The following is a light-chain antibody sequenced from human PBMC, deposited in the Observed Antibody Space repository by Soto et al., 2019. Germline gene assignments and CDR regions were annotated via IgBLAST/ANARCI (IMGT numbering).Light chain of an antibody. CDR3: CSYTTSTIYV. Sequence: QSALTQPASVSGSPGQSITIPCTGTSSDVGGYDYVSWYQQHPGKAPKLMIYDVFHRPSGVSNRFSGSKSGNTASLTISGLQAEDEADYYCCSYTTSTIYVFGTGTKFTVL. CDR1: SSDVGGYDY. CDR2: DVF. J-gene: IGLJ1*01. V-gene: IGLV2-14*03.